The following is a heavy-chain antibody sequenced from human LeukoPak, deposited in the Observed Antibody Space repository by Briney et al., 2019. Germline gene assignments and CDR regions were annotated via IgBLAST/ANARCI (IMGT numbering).Heavy chain of an antibody. Sequence: ASVKVSCKVSGYTFTDYYMHWVQQAPGQGLEWMGWINPNSGGTNYAQKFQGRVTMTRDTSISTAYMELSRLRSDDTAVYYCARVGGCSSTSCYANDAFDIWGQGTMVTVSS. CDR3: ARVGGCSSTSCYANDAFDI. J-gene: IGHJ3*02. CDR1: GYTFTDYY. CDR2: INPNSGGT. V-gene: IGHV1-2*02. D-gene: IGHD2-2*01.